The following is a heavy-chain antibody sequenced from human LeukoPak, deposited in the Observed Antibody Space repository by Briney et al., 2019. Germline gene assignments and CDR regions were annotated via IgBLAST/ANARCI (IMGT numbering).Heavy chain of an antibody. CDR3: ARDRDDGGFEY. CDR2: IKQDGSVK. V-gene: IGHV3-7*01. J-gene: IGHJ4*02. Sequence: PGGSLRLSCAASGVTFSNYWMSWVRQAPEKGLEWVANIKQDGSVKQYVDSMKGRFTISRDNAKNSLFLQMNSLRAEDTAVYYCARDRDDGGFEYWGQGTLVTVSS. CDR1: GVTFSNYW. D-gene: IGHD4-23*01.